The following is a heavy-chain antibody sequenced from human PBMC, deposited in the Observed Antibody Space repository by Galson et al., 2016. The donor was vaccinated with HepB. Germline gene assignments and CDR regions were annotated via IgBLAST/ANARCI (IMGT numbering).Heavy chain of an antibody. V-gene: IGHV3-48*03. CDR2: ISSRGSSI. J-gene: IGHJ4*02. D-gene: IGHD1-14*01. CDR1: GFTLSDYE. CDR3: TRRLSGPPDGQVDC. Sequence: SLRLSCAASGFTLSDYEMNWVRQAPGKGLEWISYISSRGSSIYYADSVKGRFTISRDNAKNSLYLQMNGLRAEDTAVYYCTRRLSGPPDGQVDCWGQGTLVTVSS.